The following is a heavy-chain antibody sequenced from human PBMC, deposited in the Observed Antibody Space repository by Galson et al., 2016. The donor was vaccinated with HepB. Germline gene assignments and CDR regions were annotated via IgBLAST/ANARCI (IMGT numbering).Heavy chain of an antibody. D-gene: IGHD3-3*01. V-gene: IGHV3-30*18. CDR3: AKGLYNDFWSGFPPYYDYVMDV. J-gene: IGHJ6*02. Sequence: SLRLSCAASGFTFSSYGMHWVRQAPGQGLEWVAVVSFDGSQKYYPDSVKGRFAISRDNSKNTLFLHVSSLSSEDTADYYCAKGLYNDFWSGFPPYYDYVMDVWGQGTTVTVSS. CDR1: GFTFSSYG. CDR2: VSFDGSQK.